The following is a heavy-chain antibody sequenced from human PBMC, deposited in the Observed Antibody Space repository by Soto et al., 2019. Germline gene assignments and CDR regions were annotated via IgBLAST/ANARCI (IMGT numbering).Heavy chain of an antibody. CDR2: ISWNSRSI. CDR1: GFTFDYYA. V-gene: IGHV3-9*01. Sequence: GGSLRLSCAASGFTFDYYAMHWVRQAPGKGLEWVSGISWNSRSIGYADSVKGRFTISRDNAKNSLYLQMNSLRAEDTALYYCVKGENNYYYYGMDVWGQGTTVTVSS. J-gene: IGHJ6*02. CDR3: VKGENNYYYYGMDV.